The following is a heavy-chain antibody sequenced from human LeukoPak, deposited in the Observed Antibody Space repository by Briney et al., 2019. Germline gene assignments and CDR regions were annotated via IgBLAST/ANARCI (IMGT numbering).Heavy chain of an antibody. D-gene: IGHD6-19*01. CDR2: ISSSSSYI. J-gene: IGHJ1*01. Sequence: GGSLRLSCAASGFTFSSYSMNWVRQAPGKGLEWVSSISSSSSYIYYADSMKGRFTISRDNAKNSLYLRMNSLRAEDTAVYYCARDSLSGVAGTGYFHHWGQGTLVTVSS. CDR3: ARDSLSGVAGTGYFHH. V-gene: IGHV3-21*01. CDR1: GFTFSSYS.